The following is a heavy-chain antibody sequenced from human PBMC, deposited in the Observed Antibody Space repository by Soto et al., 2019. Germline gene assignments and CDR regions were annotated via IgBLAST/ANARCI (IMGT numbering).Heavy chain of an antibody. CDR3: AKAPNGSRYYHHWFDS. J-gene: IGHJ5*01. V-gene: IGHV3-23*01. CDR1: GFSFSDYA. Sequence: EVHLLESGGALVQPGGSLTLSCAASGFSFSDYAMSWVRQAPGKGLEWVSSISRTGDSAYYADSVKGRFAISRDRTKNRLTLQMNSLRGEDTAVYYCAKAPNGSRYYHHWFDSWGQGTLITVSS. D-gene: IGHD3-22*01. CDR2: ISRTGDSA.